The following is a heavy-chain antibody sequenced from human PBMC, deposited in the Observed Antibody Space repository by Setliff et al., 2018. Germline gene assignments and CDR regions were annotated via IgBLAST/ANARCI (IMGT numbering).Heavy chain of an antibody. Sequence: SETLSLTCSVSGGSISSYFWNWVRQPAGKGLEWIGRIYSNENTNYNPSLKSRVTVSLDTSKNQFSLKLTSMTAADTAVYYCARANKKLDYYYYYYMDVWGKGTTVTVSS. J-gene: IGHJ6*03. CDR3: ARANKKLDYYYYYYMDV. V-gene: IGHV4-4*07. CDR2: IYSNENT. CDR1: GGSISSYF. D-gene: IGHD1-1*01.